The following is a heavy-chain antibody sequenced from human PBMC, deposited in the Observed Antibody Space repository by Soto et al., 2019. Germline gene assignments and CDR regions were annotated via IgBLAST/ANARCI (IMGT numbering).Heavy chain of an antibody. CDR3: ASGRSSSWSNWFDP. D-gene: IGHD6-13*01. J-gene: IGHJ5*02. Sequence: PGGSLRLSCAASGFTFSSYGMHWVRQAPGKGLEWVSSISSSSSYIYYADSVKGRFTISRDNAKNSLYLQMNSLRAEDTAVYYCASGRSSSWSNWFDPWGQGTLVTVSS. V-gene: IGHV3-21*01. CDR2: ISSSSSYI. CDR1: GFTFSSYG.